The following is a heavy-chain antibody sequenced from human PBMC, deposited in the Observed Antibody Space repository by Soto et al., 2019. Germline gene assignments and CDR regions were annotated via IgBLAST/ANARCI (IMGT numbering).Heavy chain of an antibody. V-gene: IGHV3-7*03. Sequence: GGSLRLSCAASEFSFSDYWMAWVRQAPGKGLEWVADLDQGGGEKYYVDSVKGRFTISRDNSKNTLYLQMNSLRAEDTAVYFCSGSGRWYGDAYDIWGQGTLVTVSS. J-gene: IGHJ3*02. CDR2: LDQGGGEK. CDR1: EFSFSDYW. CDR3: SGSGRWYGDAYDI. D-gene: IGHD6-13*01.